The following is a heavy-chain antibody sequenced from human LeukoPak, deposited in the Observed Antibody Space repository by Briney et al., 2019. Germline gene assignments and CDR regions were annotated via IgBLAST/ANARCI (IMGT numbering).Heavy chain of an antibody. CDR1: GFTFSIYS. Sequence: GRSLRLSCAASGFTFSIYSMNWVRQAPGKGLEWISYISSNTDNIYYADSVKGRFTISRDNAKNSLYLQMNSLRAEDTAVYFCARDKHGDYYFDFWGQGTLVTVSS. CDR2: ISSNTDNI. D-gene: IGHD4-17*01. V-gene: IGHV3-48*01. J-gene: IGHJ4*02. CDR3: ARDKHGDYYFDF.